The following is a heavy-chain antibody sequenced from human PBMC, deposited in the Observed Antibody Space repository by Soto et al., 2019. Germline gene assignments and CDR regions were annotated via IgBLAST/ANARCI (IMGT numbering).Heavy chain of an antibody. CDR2: SSAYNGDT. CDR1: GYTFTNYG. Sequence: QAQLLQSGAEVKKPGASVKVSCKASGYTFTNYGITWGRQAPGQGLEWMGWSSAYNGDTHYTQRLEGRVTMATGTSTSKAYMELRGLRYDDTAVYYCARVRQLVGCFYYFMDVWGKGTTVTVSS. D-gene: IGHD6-6*01. J-gene: IGHJ6*03. CDR3: ARVRQLVGCFYYFMDV. V-gene: IGHV1-18*01.